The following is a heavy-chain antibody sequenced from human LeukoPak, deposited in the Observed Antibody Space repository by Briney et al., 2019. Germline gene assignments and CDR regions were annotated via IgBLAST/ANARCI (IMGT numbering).Heavy chain of an antibody. CDR3: AKDVVYYYYYMDV. CDR2: IRYDGSNK. V-gene: IGHV3-30*02. CDR1: GFTFSSYG. J-gene: IGHJ6*03. D-gene: IGHD2-21*01. Sequence: PGGSLRLSCAASGFTFSSYGMHWVRQAPGKGLEWVALIRYDGSNKYYADSVKGRFTISRDNSKSTLYLQMNSLRAEDTAVYYCAKDVVYYYYYMDVWGKGTTVTVSS.